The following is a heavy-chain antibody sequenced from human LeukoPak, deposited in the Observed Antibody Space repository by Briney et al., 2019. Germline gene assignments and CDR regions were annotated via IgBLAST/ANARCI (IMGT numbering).Heavy chain of an antibody. Sequence: GGSLRLSCAASGFIFSSYAMTWVRQAPGKGLEWVSAISGSGGSTYYAASVKGRFTISRDNAKNSLYLQMNSLRAEDTAVYYCARGPRRVGATPRFPFDYWGQGTLVTVSS. D-gene: IGHD1-26*01. CDR3: ARGPRRVGATPRFPFDY. CDR2: ISGSGGST. V-gene: IGHV3-23*01. CDR1: GFIFSSYA. J-gene: IGHJ4*02.